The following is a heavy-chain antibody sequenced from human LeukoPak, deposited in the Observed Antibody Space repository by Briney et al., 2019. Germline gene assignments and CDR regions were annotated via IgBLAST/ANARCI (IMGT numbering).Heavy chain of an antibody. Sequence: GGSLRLSCAASGFTFSSYAMSWVRQAPGKGLEWVSGISGSGGTTYYADSVKGRFTISRDNSKNTLYLQMNSLRAEDTAVYYCAKAGGCNNGVCYYYYYMDVWGKGTTVTVFS. V-gene: IGHV3-23*01. CDR2: ISGSGGTT. CDR3: AKAGGCNNGVCYYYYYMDV. D-gene: IGHD2-8*01. CDR1: GFTFSSYA. J-gene: IGHJ6*03.